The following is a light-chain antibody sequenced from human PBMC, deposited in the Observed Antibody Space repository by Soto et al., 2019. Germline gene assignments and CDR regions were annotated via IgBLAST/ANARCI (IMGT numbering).Light chain of an antibody. CDR1: QNINSW. Sequence: DIQMTQSPSTVSASVGERVTITCRASQNINSWLAWYQQKPGSAPKVLIYDASSLESGVPSRFSGSRSETEFTLTISSLQPDDFAVYYCQQYNNWWTFGQGTKVDIK. V-gene: IGKV1-5*01. CDR2: DAS. J-gene: IGKJ1*01. CDR3: QQYNNWWT.